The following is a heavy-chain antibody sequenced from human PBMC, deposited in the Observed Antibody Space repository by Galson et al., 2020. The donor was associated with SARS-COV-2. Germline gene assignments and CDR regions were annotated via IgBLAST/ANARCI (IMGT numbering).Heavy chain of an antibody. V-gene: IGHV2-70*01. J-gene: IGHJ3*02. CDR1: GFSLSTSGMC. Sequence: SAPTLVKPTQTLTLTCTFSGFSLSTSGMCVSWIRQPPGKALDWLAHIDWDDDKYYSTSLKTRLTISKDTSKNQVVLTMTNMDPVDTAKYYCARMSYDILTGYYDAFDIWGQGTMVTVSS. CDR2: IDWDDDK. D-gene: IGHD3-9*01. CDR3: ARMSYDILTGYYDAFDI.